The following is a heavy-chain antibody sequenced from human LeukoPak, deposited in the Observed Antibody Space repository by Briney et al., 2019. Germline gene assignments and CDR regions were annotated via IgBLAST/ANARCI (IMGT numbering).Heavy chain of an antibody. D-gene: IGHD5-24*01. CDR3: AKGGEMATISFFDY. V-gene: IGHV3-9*03. CDR1: GFTFSSYA. J-gene: IGHJ4*02. CDR2: ISWNSGSI. Sequence: GGSLRLSCAASGFTFSSYAMHWVRQAPGKGLEWVSGISWNSGSIGYADSVKGRFTISRDNAKNSLYLQMNSLRAEDMALYYCAKGGEMATISFFDYWGQGTLVTVSS.